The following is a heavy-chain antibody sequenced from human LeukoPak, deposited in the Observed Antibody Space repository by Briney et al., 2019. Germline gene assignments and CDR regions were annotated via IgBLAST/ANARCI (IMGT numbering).Heavy chain of an antibody. Sequence: PGGSLRLSCAASGFTFSNYWMSWVRQAPGKGVEWVSSTFGSGADTYYADSVKGRFTISRDNSNNTLYLQMDSLRAEDTALYYCAKGALGCCSGARCYQFDCWGQGTLVTVSS. V-gene: IGHV3-23*01. J-gene: IGHJ4*02. CDR3: AKGALGCCSGARCYQFDC. CDR2: TFGSGADT. D-gene: IGHD2-15*01. CDR1: GFTFSNYW.